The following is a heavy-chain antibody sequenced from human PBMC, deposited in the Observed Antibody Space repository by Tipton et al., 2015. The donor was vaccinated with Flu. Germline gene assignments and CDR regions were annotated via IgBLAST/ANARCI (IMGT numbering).Heavy chain of an antibody. J-gene: IGHJ5*01. V-gene: IGHV4-61*02. CDR1: GIPMRSGIQS. Sequence: LRLSCSASGIPMRSGIQSWSWIRQSAGKGLEWIGLTYTNGDTTYNPSLKSRVTISIDTSKNQLSLTLTSVTAADTAVYYCARDSGAYPLGFDPWGRGTLVTVSS. D-gene: IGHD2-15*01. CDR2: TYTNGDT. CDR3: ARDSGAYPLGFDP.